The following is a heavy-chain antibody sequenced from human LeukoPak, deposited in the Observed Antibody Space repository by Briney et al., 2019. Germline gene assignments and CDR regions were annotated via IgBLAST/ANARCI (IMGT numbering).Heavy chain of an antibody. D-gene: IGHD6-13*01. V-gene: IGHV3-23*01. CDR1: GFTLSSYA. CDR2: LSGSGDSA. J-gene: IGHJ4*02. CDR3: ATEGLGAAAGTSDY. Sequence: GGSLSLSCAASGFTLSSYAMSWVRQAPGKELAWVSTLSGSGDSADYADSVKGRFTISRDNSKNTLSLQMSSLRAEDTAVYYCATEGLGAAAGTSDYWGQGTLVTVSS.